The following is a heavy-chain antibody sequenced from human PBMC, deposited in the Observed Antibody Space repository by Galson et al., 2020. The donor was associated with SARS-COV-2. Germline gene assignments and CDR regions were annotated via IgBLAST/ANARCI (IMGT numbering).Heavy chain of an antibody. D-gene: IGHD6-13*01. Sequence: ASETLSLTCAVSGGSISSSNWWSWVRQPPGKGLEWIGEIYHSGSTNYNPSLKSRATISVHKSKNQFSLKLSSVTAADTAVYYCAREGTEGYSSSWYPAYDYYGMDVWGQGTTVTVSS. CDR2: IYHSGST. CDR1: GGSISSSNW. V-gene: IGHV4-4*02. CDR3: AREGTEGYSSSWYPAYDYYGMDV. J-gene: IGHJ6*02.